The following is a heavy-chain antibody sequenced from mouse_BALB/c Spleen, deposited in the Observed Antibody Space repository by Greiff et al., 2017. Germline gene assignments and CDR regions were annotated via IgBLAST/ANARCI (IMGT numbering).Heavy chain of an antibody. V-gene: IGHV1-20*02. CDR1: GYSFTGYF. J-gene: IGHJ4*01. CDR2: INPYNGDT. D-gene: IGHD2-4*01. CDR3: ARVIKDAMDY. Sequence: VQLKESGPELVKPGASVKISCKASGYSFTGYFMNWVMQSHGKSLEWIGRINPYNGDTFYNQKFKGKATLTVDKSSSTAHMELRSLASEDSAVYYCARVIKDAMDYWGQGTSVTVSS.